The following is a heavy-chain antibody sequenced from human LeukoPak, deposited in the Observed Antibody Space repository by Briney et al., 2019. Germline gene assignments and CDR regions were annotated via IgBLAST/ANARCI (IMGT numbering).Heavy chain of an antibody. V-gene: IGHV4-34*01. D-gene: IGHD6-19*01. CDR2: INHSGST. CDR3: ARRPRYSSGWYYFDS. J-gene: IGHJ4*02. Sequence: SETLSLTCAVYGGSFSGDYWNWIRQPPGKGLEWTGEINHSGSTNSNPSLKSRVTISVDRSKNQFSLKLSSVTAADTAVYYCARRPRYSSGWYYFDSWGQGTLVTVSS. CDR1: GGSFSGDY.